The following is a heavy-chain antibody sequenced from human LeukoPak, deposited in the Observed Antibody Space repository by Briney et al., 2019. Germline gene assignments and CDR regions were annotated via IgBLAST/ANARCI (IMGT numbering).Heavy chain of an antibody. CDR1: GLTFSGYA. CDR3: ATRYAY. V-gene: IGHV3-64*01. CDR2: ISSNGSST. J-gene: IGHJ4*02. D-gene: IGHD3-16*01. Sequence: GGSLRLSCAASGLTFSGYAMHWVRQAPGKGLEYFSAISSNGSSTYYANSVKGRFTISRDNSKNTLYLQMGSLRGEGTAVYYCATRYAYWGQGTLVTVSS.